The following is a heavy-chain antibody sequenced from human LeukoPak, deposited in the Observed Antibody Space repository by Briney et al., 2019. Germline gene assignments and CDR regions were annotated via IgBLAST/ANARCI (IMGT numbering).Heavy chain of an antibody. V-gene: IGHV3-23*01. J-gene: IGHJ4*01. D-gene: IGHD2-21*01. CDR1: EFTFTTYA. CDR2: SSSSDDGK. Sequence: GGSLRLSCAASEFTFTTYAMSWVRQVPGKGLEWVSASSSSDDGKWYAESVRGRFTISGDTSKNTVYLQMNSLRVEDAGVYYCAKAPVTSCRGAFCYPFDYWGHGTLVTVSS. CDR3: AKAPVTSCRGAFCYPFDY.